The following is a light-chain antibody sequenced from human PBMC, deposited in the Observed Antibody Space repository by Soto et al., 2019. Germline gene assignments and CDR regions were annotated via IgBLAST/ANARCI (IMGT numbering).Light chain of an antibody. CDR1: SSDVGGYDY. J-gene: IGLJ1*01. CDR2: DVT. V-gene: IGLV2-11*02. Sequence: QSALTQPRSVSGSPGQSVTISCTGTSSDVGGYDYVSWNQQHPGKDPKFMIYDVTKRPSGVPDRFSGSKYGNTASLTISGLQADDEADYYCCSYAGRYTWVFGTGTKVTV. CDR3: CSYAGRYTWV.